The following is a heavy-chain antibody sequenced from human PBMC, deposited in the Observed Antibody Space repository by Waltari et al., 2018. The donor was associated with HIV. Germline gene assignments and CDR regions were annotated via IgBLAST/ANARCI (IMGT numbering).Heavy chain of an antibody. D-gene: IGHD3-22*01. J-gene: IGHJ5*02. CDR2: NNPRVGGT. V-gene: IGHV1-2*02. CDR3: ARVFRGTVHYFDSRLGH. Sequence: QVQLVQSGAEVKNPGASVKVSCKSSGYTFSDYYMHWVRQAPGQGLEWMAWNNPRVGGTRYAEKFQGRVTRTRDTSISTAYMELTRLRSDDTAMYYCARVFRGTVHYFDSRLGHWGQRTLVTVSS. CDR1: GYTFSDYY.